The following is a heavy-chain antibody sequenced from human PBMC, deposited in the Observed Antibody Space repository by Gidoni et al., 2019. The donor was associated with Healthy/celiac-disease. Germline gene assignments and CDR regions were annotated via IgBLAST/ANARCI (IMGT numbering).Heavy chain of an antibody. J-gene: IGHJ6*03. Sequence: QVQLQESGPGLVKPSQTLSLTCTVSGGSISSGSYYWSWIRQPAGKGLEWIGRNYTSGSTNYNPSLKSRVTMSVDTSKNQFSLKLSSVTAADTAVYYCARLAPLPGTNYYYYXMXVWGKGTTVTVSS. CDR3: ARLAPLPGTNYYYYXMXV. D-gene: IGHD2-2*01. CDR1: GGSISSGSYY. V-gene: IGHV4-61*02. CDR2: NYTSGST.